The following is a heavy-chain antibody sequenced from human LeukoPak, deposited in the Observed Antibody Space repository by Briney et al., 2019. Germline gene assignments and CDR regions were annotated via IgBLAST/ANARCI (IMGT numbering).Heavy chain of an antibody. D-gene: IGHD3-10*01. CDR1: GFTFSSYN. J-gene: IGHJ4*02. Sequence: GSLRLSCVASGFTFSSYNMNWVRQAPGKGLEWVSYISSSSGTIYYADSVKGRFSISRDNAKNSLYLQMNRLRDEDTAVYFCTRGRGTDYWGQGTLVTVSS. CDR3: TRGRGTDY. V-gene: IGHV3-48*02. CDR2: ISSSSGTI.